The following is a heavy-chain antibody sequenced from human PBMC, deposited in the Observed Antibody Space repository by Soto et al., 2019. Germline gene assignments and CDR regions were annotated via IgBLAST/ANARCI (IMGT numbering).Heavy chain of an antibody. V-gene: IGHV5-51*01. Sequence: RQSLKISCKSSGYSFISYWIAWVRQMTGKGLEWMGIIYPGDSDTRYSPSFQGQVTISVDKSTSTAYLQWSSLKASDTAIYYCAKRGKESTRSFWFDPWGQGTLVTVSA. CDR3: AKRGKESTRSFWFDP. CDR1: GYSFISYW. CDR2: IYPGDSDT. D-gene: IGHD2-2*01. J-gene: IGHJ5*02.